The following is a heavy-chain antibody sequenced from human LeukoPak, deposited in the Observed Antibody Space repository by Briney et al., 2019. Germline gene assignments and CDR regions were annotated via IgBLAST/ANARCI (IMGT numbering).Heavy chain of an antibody. D-gene: IGHD3-10*01. Sequence: ASVKVSCKASGYAFTSYGISRVRQAPGRGLEWMGWISAYNGNTNYAQKLQGRVTMTTDTSTSTAYMELRSLRSDDTAVYYCAREGMVRGVIPIMYGMDVWGQGTTVTVSS. CDR2: ISAYNGNT. CDR1: GYAFTSYG. J-gene: IGHJ6*02. V-gene: IGHV1-18*01. CDR3: AREGMVRGVIPIMYGMDV.